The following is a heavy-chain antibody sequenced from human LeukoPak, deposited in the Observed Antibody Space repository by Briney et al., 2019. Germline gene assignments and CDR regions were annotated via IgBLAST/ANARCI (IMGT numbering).Heavy chain of an antibody. J-gene: IGHJ4*02. Sequence: PGGSLRLSCAASGFTFNSYGMHWVRQAPGKGLEWVAVISYDGSNKYYADSVKGRFTISRDNSKNTLYLLMNSLRAEDTAVYYCARSYYYDSSGYYDTFSSFDYWGQGTLVTVSS. CDR2: ISYDGSNK. D-gene: IGHD3-22*01. V-gene: IGHV3-30*03. CDR1: GFTFNSYG. CDR3: ARSYYYDSSGYYDTFSSFDY.